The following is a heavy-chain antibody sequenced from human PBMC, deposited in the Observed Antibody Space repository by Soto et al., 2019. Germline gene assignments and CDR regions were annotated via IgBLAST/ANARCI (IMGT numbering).Heavy chain of an antibody. J-gene: IGHJ2*01. D-gene: IGHD7-27*01. CDR1: GFKFSNSA. V-gene: IGHV3-23*01. CDR3: TKAPVVWGSSWYFDL. CDR2: ISGSGGST. Sequence: EVQLLESGGGLVQPGGSLRLSCAASGFKFSNSAMTWVRQAPGKGLECVSSISGSGGSTYYADSVKGRFTISRDNSKNTLYLQMNIVGAEDPAVYYCTKAPVVWGSSWYFDLWGRGTLVTVSS.